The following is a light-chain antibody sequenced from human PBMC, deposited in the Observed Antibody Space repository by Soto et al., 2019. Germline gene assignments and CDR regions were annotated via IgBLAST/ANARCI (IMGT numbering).Light chain of an antibody. V-gene: IGKV3-15*01. CDR1: QSVSST. Sequence: IVLTQSPGTLSLSPGERVTLSCRASQSVSSTYLAWYQQKPGQAPRLLIYGASTRATGIPARFSGSGSGTEFTLTISSLQSEDFAVYYCQQYNNWLVTFGQGTRLEIK. J-gene: IGKJ5*01. CDR2: GAS. CDR3: QQYNNWLVT.